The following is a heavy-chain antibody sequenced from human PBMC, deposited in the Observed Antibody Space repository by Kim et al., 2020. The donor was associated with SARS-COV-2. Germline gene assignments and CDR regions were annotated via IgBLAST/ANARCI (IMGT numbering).Heavy chain of an antibody. CDR3: ARHSPLYGSGSSYYFDY. J-gene: IGHJ4*02. Sequence: SETLSLTCTVSGDSITSSDHYWGWIRQPPGKGLEWIGSVSYSGSTYYNPSLKSRVTVSEDTSKNQFSLNLNFVTAADTALYYCARHSPLYGSGSSYYFDYWGQGTLVTVSS. D-gene: IGHD3-10*01. CDR1: GDSITSSDHY. V-gene: IGHV4-39*01. CDR2: VSYSGST.